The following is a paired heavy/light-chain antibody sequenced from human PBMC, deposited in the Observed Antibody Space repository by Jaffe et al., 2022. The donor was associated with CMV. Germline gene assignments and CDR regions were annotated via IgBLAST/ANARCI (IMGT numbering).Heavy chain of an antibody. D-gene: IGHD1-26*01. J-gene: IGHJ6*02. CDR1: GGTFSSYA. V-gene: IGHV1-69*01. CDR3: ARQGVSRGSYDAVYYYYGMDV. CDR2: IIPIFGTA. Sequence: QVQLVQSGAEVKKPGSSVKVSCKASGGTFSSYAISWVRQAPGQGLEWMGGIIPIFGTANYAQKFQGRVTITADESTSTAYMELSSLRSEDTAVYYCARQGVSRGSYDAVYYYYGMDVWGQGTTVTVSS.
Light chain of an antibody. CDR2: LGS. Sequence: DIVMTQSPLSLPVTPGEPASISCRSSQSLLHSNGYNYLDWYLQKPGKSPQLLIYLGSNRASGVPDRFSGSGSGTDFTLKISRVEAEDVGVYYCMQALQTDTFGQGTKLEIK. J-gene: IGKJ2*01. CDR1: QSLLHSNGYNY. CDR3: MQALQTDT. V-gene: IGKV2-28*01.